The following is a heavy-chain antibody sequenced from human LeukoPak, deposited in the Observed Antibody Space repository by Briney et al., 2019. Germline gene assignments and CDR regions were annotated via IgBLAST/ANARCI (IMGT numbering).Heavy chain of an antibody. V-gene: IGHV3-23*01. CDR1: GFTFSGYA. D-gene: IGHD2-8*02. CDR2: ISDSGAST. CDR3: AKVLMVYATADY. J-gene: IGHJ4*02. Sequence: GGSLRLSCAASGFTFSGYALSWVRQAPGKGLEWVSAISDSGASTYFADSVKGRFAISRDNSKNTLYLQMNSLRAEDTAVYYCAKVLMVYATADYWGQGTLVTAS.